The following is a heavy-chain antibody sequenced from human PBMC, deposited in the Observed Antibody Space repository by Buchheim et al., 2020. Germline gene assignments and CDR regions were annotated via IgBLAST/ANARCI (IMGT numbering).Heavy chain of an antibody. CDR3: ARRIAAAGRGSYYYGMDV. D-gene: IGHD6-13*01. CDR2: IYPGDSDT. V-gene: IGHV5-51*01. CDR1: GYSFTSYW. Sequence: EVQLVQSGAEVKKPGESLKISCKGSGYSFTSYWIGWVRQMPGKGLEWMGIIYPGDSDTRYSPSFQGQVTISADQSISTAYPQWSSLKASDTAMYYCARRIAAAGRGSYYYGMDVWGQGTT. J-gene: IGHJ6*02.